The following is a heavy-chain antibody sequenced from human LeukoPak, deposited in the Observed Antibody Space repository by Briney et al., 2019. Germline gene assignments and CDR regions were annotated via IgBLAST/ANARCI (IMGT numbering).Heavy chain of an antibody. Sequence: PGGSLRLSCAASGFTFSSYGMSWVRQAPGKGLEWVSAISATGGTTYYADSVKGRFTISRDNSKNTLYLQMNSLRAEDTAIYYCARLGPISGYYSPFDYWGQGTLVTVSS. CDR1: GFTFSSYG. V-gene: IGHV3-23*01. J-gene: IGHJ4*02. CDR3: ARLGPISGYYSPFDY. D-gene: IGHD3-22*01. CDR2: ISATGGTT.